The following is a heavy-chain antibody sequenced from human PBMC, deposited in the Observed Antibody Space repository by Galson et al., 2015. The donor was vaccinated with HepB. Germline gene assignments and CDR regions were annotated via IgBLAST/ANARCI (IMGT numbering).Heavy chain of an antibody. V-gene: IGHV1-3*01. CDR1: GYTFTGYA. CDR2: INAGNGNT. D-gene: IGHD2-2*01. J-gene: IGHJ5*02. CDR3: ARDGGPAATGYNWFDP. Sequence: SVKVSCKASGYTFTGYAMHWVRQAPGQRLEWMGWINAGNGNTKYSQKFQGRVTITRDTSASTAYMELSSLRSEDTAVYYCARDGGPAATGYNWFDPWGQGTLVTVSS.